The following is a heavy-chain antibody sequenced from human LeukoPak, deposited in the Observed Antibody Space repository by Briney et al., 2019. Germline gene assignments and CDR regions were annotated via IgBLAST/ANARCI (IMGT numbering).Heavy chain of an antibody. D-gene: IGHD5-18*01. V-gene: IGHV3-74*01. CDR3: ARGDTQGDY. J-gene: IGHJ4*02. Sequence: GGSLRLSCAASGFTFSSYWMHWVRQAPGKGLVWVSRINSYGSSTTYADSVKGRITISRDNAKNTLYLQMNSLRAEDTAVYYCARGDTQGDYWGQGTLVTVSS. CDR2: INSYGSST. CDR1: GFTFSSYW.